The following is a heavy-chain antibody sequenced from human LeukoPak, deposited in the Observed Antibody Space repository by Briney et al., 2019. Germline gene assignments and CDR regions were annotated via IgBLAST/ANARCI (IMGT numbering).Heavy chain of an antibody. V-gene: IGHV4-30-4*08. J-gene: IGHJ4*02. CDR1: GGSISSGDYY. Sequence: SQTLSLTCTVSGGSISSGDYYWSWIRQPPGKGLEWIGYIYYSGSTYYNPSLKSRVTISVDTSKNQFSLKLGSVTDADTAVYYCAQGGDYSSSSVFDYWGQGTLVTVSS. D-gene: IGHD6-6*01. CDR3: AQGGDYSSSSVFDY. CDR2: IYYSGST.